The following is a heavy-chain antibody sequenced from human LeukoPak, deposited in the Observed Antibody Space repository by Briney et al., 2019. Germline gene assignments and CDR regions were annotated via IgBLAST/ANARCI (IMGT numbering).Heavy chain of an antibody. J-gene: IGHJ6*02. CDR1: GYTFTSYD. CDR3: ARGRLDDFWSGYLDGMDV. D-gene: IGHD3-3*01. CDR2: MNPNSGNT. V-gene: IGHV1-8*01. Sequence: ASVKVPCKASGYTFTSYDINWVRQATGQGLEWMGWMNPNSGNTGYAQKFQGRVTMTRNTSISTAYMELSSLRSEDTAVYYCARGRLDDFWSGYLDGMDVWGQGTTVTVSS.